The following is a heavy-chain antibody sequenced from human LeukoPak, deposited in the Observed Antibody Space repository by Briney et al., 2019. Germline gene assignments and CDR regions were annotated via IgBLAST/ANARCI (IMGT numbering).Heavy chain of an antibody. D-gene: IGHD3-3*01. Sequence: PSETLSLTCTVSGGSISSYYWSWIRQPPGKGLEWIGYIYYSGSTNYNPSLKSRVTISVDTSKNQFSLKLSSVTVADTAVYYCARVTTYDFWSGYCNYMDVWGKGTTVTVSS. CDR2: IYYSGST. V-gene: IGHV4-59*01. CDR1: GGSISSYY. CDR3: ARVTTYDFWSGYCNYMDV. J-gene: IGHJ6*03.